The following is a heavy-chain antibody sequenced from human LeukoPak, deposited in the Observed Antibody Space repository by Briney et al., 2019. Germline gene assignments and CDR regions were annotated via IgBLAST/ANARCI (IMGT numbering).Heavy chain of an antibody. CDR3: ATFWGSGSYYYYYMDV. V-gene: IGHV3-23*01. Sequence: GGSLRLSCAASGFTFSSYAMSWVRQAPGKGLEWVSAISGSGGSTYYADSVKGRFTISRDNSKNTLCLQMNSLRAEDTAVYYCATFWGSGSYYYYYMDVWGKGTTVTVSS. CDR1: GFTFSSYA. CDR2: ISGSGGST. J-gene: IGHJ6*03. D-gene: IGHD3-10*01.